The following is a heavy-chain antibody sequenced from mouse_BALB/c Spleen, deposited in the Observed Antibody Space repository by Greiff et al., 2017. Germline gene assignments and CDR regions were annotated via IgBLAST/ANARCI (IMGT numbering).Heavy chain of an antibody. CDR2: INPGSGGT. D-gene: IGHD1-1*01. V-gene: IGHV1-54*01. J-gene: IGHJ2*01. Sequence: QVQLQQSGAELVRPGTSVKVSCKASGYAFTNYLIEWVKQRPGQGLEWIGVINPGSGGTNYNEKFKGKATLTADKSSSTAYMQLSSLTSDDSAVYFWARYNYGSPFDYWGQGTTLTVSS. CDR1: GYAFTNYL. CDR3: ARYNYGSPFDY.